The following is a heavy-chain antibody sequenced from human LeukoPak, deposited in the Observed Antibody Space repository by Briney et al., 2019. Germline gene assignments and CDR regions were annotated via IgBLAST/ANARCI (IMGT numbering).Heavy chain of an antibody. Sequence: GGSLRLSCAASGFTFSGSAMHWVRQASGKGLEWVGRIRSKANSYATAYAALVKGRFTISRDDSKNTAYLQMNSLKTEDTAVYYCTRLSFSSSWQDWGQGTLVTVSS. D-gene: IGHD6-13*01. V-gene: IGHV3-73*01. CDR3: TRLSFSSSWQD. J-gene: IGHJ4*02. CDR1: GFTFSGSA. CDR2: IRSKANSYAT.